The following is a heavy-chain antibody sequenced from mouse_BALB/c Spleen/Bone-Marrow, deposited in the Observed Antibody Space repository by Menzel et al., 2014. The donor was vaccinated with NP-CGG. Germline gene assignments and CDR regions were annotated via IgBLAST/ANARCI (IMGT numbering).Heavy chain of an antibody. CDR2: FRNGSSTI. CDR3: ARASYGFDRQAYVFDY. V-gene: IGHV5-17*02. J-gene: IGHJ2*01. D-gene: IGHD2-2*01. CDR1: GFTFSSLG. Sequence: EVLLVESGGGLVQPGGVRKLSCAASGFTFSSLGMHWVRQAPEKGLEWVAYFRNGSSTIYYADTVKGRFTITRDNPKNTLYLQMTSLRSEDTAMYYCARASYGFDRQAYVFDYWGQGTTLTVSS.